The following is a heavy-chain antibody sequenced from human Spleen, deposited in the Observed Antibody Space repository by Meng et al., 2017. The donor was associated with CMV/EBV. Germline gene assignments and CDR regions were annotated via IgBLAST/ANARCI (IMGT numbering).Heavy chain of an antibody. V-gene: IGHV3-21*01. CDR3: ARGGEYCSSTSCYQVIAYYFDY. CDR1: GFTFSSYS. J-gene: IGHJ4*02. D-gene: IGHD2-2*01. CDR2: ISSSSSYI. Sequence: GGPLRLSCAASGFTFSSYSMNWVRQAPGKGLEWVSSISSSSSYIYYADSVKGRFTISRDNAKNSLYLQMNSLRAEDTAVYYCARGGEYCSSTSCYQVIAYYFDYWGQGTLVTVSS.